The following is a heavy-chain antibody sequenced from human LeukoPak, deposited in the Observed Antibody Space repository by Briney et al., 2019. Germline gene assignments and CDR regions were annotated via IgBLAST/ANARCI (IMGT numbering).Heavy chain of an antibody. J-gene: IGHJ4*02. CDR1: GGSVSSGSYY. Sequence: SETLSLTCTVSGGSVSSGSYYWSWIRQPPGKGLEWIGYIYYSGSTNYNPSLKSRVTISVDTSKNQFSLKLSSVTAADTAVYYCARGESYGSHRNFDYWGRGTLVTVSS. CDR3: ARGESYGSHRNFDY. V-gene: IGHV4-61*01. D-gene: IGHD5-18*01. CDR2: IYYSGST.